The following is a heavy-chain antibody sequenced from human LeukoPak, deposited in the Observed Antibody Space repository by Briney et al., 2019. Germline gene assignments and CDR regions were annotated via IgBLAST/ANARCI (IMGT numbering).Heavy chain of an antibody. V-gene: IGHV1-8*01. J-gene: IGHJ3*01. CDR2: MNPNSGNT. CDR1: GYTFTSYD. CDR3: ARDRSGSLVAFDF. Sequence: GASVKVSCKASGYTFTSYDINWVRQATGQGLEWMGWMNPNSGNTGYAQKFQGRVTMTTDTPTSTAYMELRSLRSDDTAMYYCARDRSGSLVAFDFWGPGTMVTVSS. D-gene: IGHD3-10*01.